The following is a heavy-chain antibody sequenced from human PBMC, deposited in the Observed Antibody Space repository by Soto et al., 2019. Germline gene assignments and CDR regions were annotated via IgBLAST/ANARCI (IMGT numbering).Heavy chain of an antibody. CDR1: GFTFSSYA. CDR2: ISGSGGST. Sequence: GGSLRLSCAASGFTFSSYAMSWVRQAPGKGLEWVSAISGSGGSTYYADSVKSRFTISRDNTKNTLYLQMNSLRAEDTAVYYCAKDRSTYYYGSGRYITLYYLDYWGQGTLVTVSS. D-gene: IGHD3-10*01. V-gene: IGHV3-23*01. CDR3: AKDRSTYYYGSGRYITLYYLDY. J-gene: IGHJ4*02.